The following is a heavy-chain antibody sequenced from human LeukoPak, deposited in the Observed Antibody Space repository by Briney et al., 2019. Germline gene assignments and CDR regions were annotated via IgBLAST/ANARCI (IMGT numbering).Heavy chain of an antibody. V-gene: IGHV1-69*06. Sequence: GASVKVSCEASGGTFSSYAISWVRQAPGQGLEWMGGIIPIFGTANYAQKFQGRVTITADKSTSTAYMELSSLRSEDTAVYYCARVYGSGSSLPNDYWGQGTLVTVSS. CDR3: ARVYGSGSSLPNDY. J-gene: IGHJ4*02. CDR1: GGTFSSYA. CDR2: IIPIFGTA. D-gene: IGHD3-10*01.